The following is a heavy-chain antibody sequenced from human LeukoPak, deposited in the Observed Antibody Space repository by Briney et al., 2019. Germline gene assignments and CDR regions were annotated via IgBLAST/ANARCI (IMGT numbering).Heavy chain of an antibody. J-gene: IGHJ4*02. V-gene: IGHV1-69*04. CDR2: IIPILGIA. CDR3: ARGAVRGEGRDY. D-gene: IGHD3-10*01. CDR1: GGTFSSYA. Sequence: EASVKVSCKASGGTFSSYAISWVRQAPGQGLEWMGRIIPILGIANYAQKFQGRVTITADKSTSTAYMELSSLRSEDTAVYYCARGAVRGEGRDYWGQGTLVTVSS.